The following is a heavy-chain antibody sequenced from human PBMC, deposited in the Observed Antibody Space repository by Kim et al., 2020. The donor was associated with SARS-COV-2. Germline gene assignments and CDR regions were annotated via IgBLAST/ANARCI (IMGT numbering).Heavy chain of an antibody. J-gene: IGHJ4*02. CDR2: ICHSGST. CDR1: IASTTRGDYC. V-gene: IGHV4-30-4*01. Sequence: SETLSPTCNVSIASTTRGDYCWSWIRQPPGKGLEWIGYICHSGSTYYNPSLKSRVAISVDTSKNQFSLHLNPVTAADTAVYYCARAVVRGIFTSLFGRFDSWGLGTLVTVSS. D-gene: IGHD3-10*01. CDR3: ARAVVRGIFTSLFGRFDS.